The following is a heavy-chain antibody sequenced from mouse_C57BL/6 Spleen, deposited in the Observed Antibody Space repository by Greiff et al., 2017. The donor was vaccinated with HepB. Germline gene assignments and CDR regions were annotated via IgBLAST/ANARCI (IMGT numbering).Heavy chain of an antibody. J-gene: IGHJ4*01. Sequence: QVQLKESGAELVKPGASVKMSCKASGYTFTSYWITWVKQRPGQGLEWIGDIYPGSGSTNYNEKFKSKATLTVDTSSSTAYMQLSSLTSEDSAVYYCARRIYDGYPYAMDYWGQGTSVTVSS. CDR2: IYPGSGST. V-gene: IGHV1-55*01. CDR1: GYTFTSYW. D-gene: IGHD2-3*01. CDR3: ARRIYDGYPYAMDY.